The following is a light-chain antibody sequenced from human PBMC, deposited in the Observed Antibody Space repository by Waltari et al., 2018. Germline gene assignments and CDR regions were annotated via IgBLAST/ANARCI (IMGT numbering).Light chain of an antibody. CDR3: SSYARSSHVV. J-gene: IGLJ3*02. CDR2: DVT. CDR1: NSDVADYDY. Sequence: QSVTISCTGTNSDVADYDYVSWYQYHPGKAPKLLIYDVTKRPSGVPDRFSGSKSGNTASLPVSGLQAEDEADYYCSSYARSSHVVFGGGTKLTVL. V-gene: IGLV2-8*01.